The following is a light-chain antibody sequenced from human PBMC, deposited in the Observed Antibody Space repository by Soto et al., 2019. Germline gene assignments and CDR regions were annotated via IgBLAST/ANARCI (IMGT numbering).Light chain of an antibody. CDR2: AAS. J-gene: IGKJ3*01. Sequence: AIQMTQSPSSLSASVGDRVTITCRASQDIRNELGWYQQKPGQAPNLLIFAASTLQIGVPSRFSGSGSGTYFTLTISSLQPEDFATYYCLQAYDYPFTFGPGTTVDIK. CDR1: QDIRNE. CDR3: LQAYDYPFT. V-gene: IGKV1-6*01.